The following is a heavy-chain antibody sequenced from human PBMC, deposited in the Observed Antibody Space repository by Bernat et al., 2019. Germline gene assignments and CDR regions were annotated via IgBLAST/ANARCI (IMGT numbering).Heavy chain of an antibody. V-gene: IGHV3-30-3*01. CDR2: ISYDGSNK. CDR3: ASEPPPTGDDY. CDR1: GFTFSSYA. Sequence: QVQLVESGGGVVQPGRSLRLSCAASGFTFSSYAMHWVRQAPGKGLEWVAVISYDGSNKYYADSVKGRFTISRDNSKNTLYLHMNSLRAEDTAVYYCASEPPPTGDDYWGQGTLVTVSS. J-gene: IGHJ4*02. D-gene: IGHD7-27*01.